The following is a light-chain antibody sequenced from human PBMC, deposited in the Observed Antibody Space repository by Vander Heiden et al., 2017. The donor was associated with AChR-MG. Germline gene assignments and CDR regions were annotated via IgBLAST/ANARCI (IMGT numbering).Light chain of an antibody. CDR2: GVG. CDR1: SGDVGAYDY. V-gene: IGLV2-14*01. J-gene: IGLJ2*01. Sequence: QSTLTQPASVSGSPGQSITISCTGTSGDVGAYDYVSWYQQHPGEAPKLMIYGVGQRPSGVSNRFSGSKSGNTASLTSSGLQAEDEADYYCSSYTRSTTVLFGGGTKLTVL. CDR3: SSYTRSTTVL.